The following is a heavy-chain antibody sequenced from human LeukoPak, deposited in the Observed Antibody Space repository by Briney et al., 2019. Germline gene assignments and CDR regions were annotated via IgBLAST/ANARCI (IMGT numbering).Heavy chain of an antibody. CDR1: GGSISSYY. CDR2: SYYSGST. CDR3: TRGSIAYYYMDV. D-gene: IGHD3-22*01. Sequence: SETLSLTCTVSGGSISSYYWSWIRQPPGKGLECIGNSYYSGSTNYNPSLKSRVTISVDTSKNQFSLKLSSVTAADTAVFYCTRGSIAYYYMDVWGKGTTVTISS. J-gene: IGHJ6*03. V-gene: IGHV4-59*01.